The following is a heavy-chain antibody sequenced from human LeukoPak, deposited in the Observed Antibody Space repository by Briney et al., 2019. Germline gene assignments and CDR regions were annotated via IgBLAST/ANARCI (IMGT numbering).Heavy chain of an antibody. CDR3: ARQVNIVVVPAAHTFFDY. CDR1: GVSISSYY. CDR2: IYTSGST. J-gene: IGHJ4*02. V-gene: IGHV4-4*09. D-gene: IGHD2-2*01. Sequence: NSSETLSLTCTVSGVSISSYYWSWIRQPPGKGLEWVGYIYTSGSTNYNPSLKSRVTISVDTSKNQFSLKLSSVTAADTAVYYCARQVNIVVVPAAHTFFDYWGQGTLVTVSS.